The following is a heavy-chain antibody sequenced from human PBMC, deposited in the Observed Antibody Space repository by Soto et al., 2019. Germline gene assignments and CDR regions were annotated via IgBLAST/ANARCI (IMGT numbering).Heavy chain of an antibody. V-gene: IGHV1-69*13. CDR3: ARDFTSLYCTNGVCENHEVNFDY. CDR1: GGTFSSYA. CDR2: IIPIFGTA. Sequence: GASVKVSCKASGGTFSSYAISWVRQAPGQGLEWMGGIIPIFGTANYAQKFQGRVTITADESTSTAYMELSSLRAEDTAVYYCARDFTSLYCTNGVCENHEVNFDYWGQGTLVTVSS. J-gene: IGHJ4*02. D-gene: IGHD2-8*01.